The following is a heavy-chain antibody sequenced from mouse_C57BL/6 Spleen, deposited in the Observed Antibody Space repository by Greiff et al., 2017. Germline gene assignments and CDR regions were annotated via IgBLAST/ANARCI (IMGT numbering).Heavy chain of an antibody. CDR2: IYPSDSET. V-gene: IGHV1-61*01. Sequence: QVQLQQPGAELVRPGSSVKLSCKASGYTFTSYWMDWVKQRPGQGLEWIGNIYPSDSETHYNQKFKDKATLTVDKSSSTAYMQLSSLTSEDSAVYYCASAPYYYGSSYGFAYWGQGTLVTVSA. CDR1: GYTFTSYW. D-gene: IGHD1-1*01. CDR3: ASAPYYYGSSYGFAY. J-gene: IGHJ3*01.